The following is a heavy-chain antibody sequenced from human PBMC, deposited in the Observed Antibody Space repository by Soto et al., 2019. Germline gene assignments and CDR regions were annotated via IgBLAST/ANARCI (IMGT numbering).Heavy chain of an antibody. D-gene: IGHD6-13*01. V-gene: IGHV3-23*01. CDR3: ARRGPGTYFDY. CDR1: GFTFSSYA. CDR2: ISGSGDST. J-gene: IGHJ4*02. Sequence: GGSLRLSCAASGFTFSSYAMSWVRQAPGKGLEWVSVISGSGDSTYYADSVKGRFTISRGNSKNTLYLQMNSLRAEDTAVYYCARRGPGTYFDYWGQGTLVTVSS.